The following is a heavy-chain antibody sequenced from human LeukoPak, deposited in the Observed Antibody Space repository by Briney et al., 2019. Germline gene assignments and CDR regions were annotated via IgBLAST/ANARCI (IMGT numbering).Heavy chain of an antibody. CDR1: GFTFSSYW. D-gene: IGHD6-19*01. CDR2: IKQNGSEK. V-gene: IGHV3-7*01. CDR3: AREGGSGWYGGNYFDY. Sequence: GGSLRLSCAASGFTFSSYWMSWVRQAPGKGLEWVADIKQNGSEKYYVDSVKGRFTISRDNAKNSLYLQMNSLRAEDTAVYYCAREGGSGWYGGNYFDYWGHGPLVTVS. J-gene: IGHJ4*01.